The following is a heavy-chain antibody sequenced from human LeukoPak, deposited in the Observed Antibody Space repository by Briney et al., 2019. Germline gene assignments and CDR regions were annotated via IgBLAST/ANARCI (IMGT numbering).Heavy chain of an antibody. CDR3: ARVGIADWESTFQH. D-gene: IGHD3-16*01. CDR1: GGSVSSGSYY. J-gene: IGHJ1*01. Sequence: SETLSLTCTVSGGSVSSGSYYWSWIRQLPGKGLEWIGYIYYSGSTNYNPSLKSRVTISVDTSKNQFSLKLSSVTAADTAVYYCARVGIADWESTFQHWGQGTLVTVSS. V-gene: IGHV4-61*01. CDR2: IYYSGST.